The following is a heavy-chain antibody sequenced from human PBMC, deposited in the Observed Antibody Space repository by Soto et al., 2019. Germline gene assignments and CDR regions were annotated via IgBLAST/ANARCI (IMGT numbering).Heavy chain of an antibody. CDR2: INPNSGVT. Sequence: QVQLVQSGAEVKKPGASVKVSCKASGYTFTANYLHWVRQAPGQGLEWMGWINPNSGVTNYAQRFQAWVTMTRDTSISTAYLELSRLTSDDTAVYYCAREISSSWMDVWGQGNSVTVSS. CDR3: AREISSSWMDV. CDR1: GYTFTANY. J-gene: IGHJ6*02. D-gene: IGHD6-13*01. V-gene: IGHV1-2*04.